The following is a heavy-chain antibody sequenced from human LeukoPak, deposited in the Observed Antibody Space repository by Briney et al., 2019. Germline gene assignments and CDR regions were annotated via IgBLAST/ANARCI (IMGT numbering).Heavy chain of an antibody. CDR3: ARHASAADLNWFDP. D-gene: IGHD6-13*01. V-gene: IGHV5-51*01. CDR1: GYSFTSYW. Sequence: GESLNTSWKGSGYSFTSYWIGWVGQMPGKGLEGMGIIYPGESDTRYSPSLQGQVTISADNSISTAYLQWSSLKASDTAMYYCARHASAADLNWFDPWGQGTLVTVSS. J-gene: IGHJ5*02. CDR2: IYPGESDT.